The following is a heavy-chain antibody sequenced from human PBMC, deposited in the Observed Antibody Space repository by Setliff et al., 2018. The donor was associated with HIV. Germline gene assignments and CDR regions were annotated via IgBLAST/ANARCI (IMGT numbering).Heavy chain of an antibody. CDR1: GFTFSSYS. V-gene: IGHV3-21*01. J-gene: IGHJ4*02. Sequence: GGSLRLSCAASGFTFSSYSMNWVRQAPGKGLEWVSSISSSSSYIYYADSVKGRFTISRDNAKNSLYLQMNSLRAEDTAVYYCASSAHDYVWGSYRYTQPYFDYWGQGTLVTVSS. D-gene: IGHD3-16*02. CDR2: ISSSSSYI. CDR3: ASSAHDYVWGSYRYTQPYFDY.